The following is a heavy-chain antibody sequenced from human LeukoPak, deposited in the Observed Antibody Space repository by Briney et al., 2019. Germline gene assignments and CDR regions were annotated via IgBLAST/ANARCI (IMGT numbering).Heavy chain of an antibody. CDR2: IIPIFGTA. CDR3: ARTVVYSTSSPYYYGMDV. CDR1: GGTFSSYA. J-gene: IGHJ6*02. Sequence: SVKVSCKASGGTFSSYAISWVRQAPGQGLEWMGGIIPIFGTANYAQKFQGRVTITADESTSTAYMELSSLRSEDTAVYYCARTVVYSTSSPYYYGMDVWGQGTTVTVSS. V-gene: IGHV1-69*13. D-gene: IGHD6-6*01.